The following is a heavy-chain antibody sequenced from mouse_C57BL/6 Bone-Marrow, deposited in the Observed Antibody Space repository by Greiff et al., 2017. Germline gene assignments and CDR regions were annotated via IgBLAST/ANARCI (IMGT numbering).Heavy chain of an antibody. J-gene: IGHJ2*01. V-gene: IGHV6-3*01. CDR2: IRLKSDNYAT. CDR1: GFTFSNYW. CDR3: TAWGFDY. Sequence: EVKVEESGGGLVQPGGSMKLSCVASGFTFSNYWMNWVRQSPEKGLEWVAQIRLKSDNYATHYAESVKGRFTISSDDSKSSVYLQMNNLRAEDTGIYYCTAWGFDYWGQGTTLTVSS.